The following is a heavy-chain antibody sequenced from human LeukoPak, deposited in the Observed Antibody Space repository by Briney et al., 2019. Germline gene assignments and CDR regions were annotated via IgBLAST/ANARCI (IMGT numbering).Heavy chain of an antibody. V-gene: IGHV1-3*04. CDR2: INIGNGEP. J-gene: IGHJ6*01. D-gene: IGHD3-10*01. Sequence: ASVNVSCKASGYIFTTYAMHWVRQAPGQRPEWMGWINIGNGEPKYSQKFQGRVTITRDTSASTAYMEMSSLTSEDTAVYYCARGIYFGSGRGPMDVWGQGTTVTVSS. CDR3: ARGIYFGSGRGPMDV. CDR1: GYIFTTYA.